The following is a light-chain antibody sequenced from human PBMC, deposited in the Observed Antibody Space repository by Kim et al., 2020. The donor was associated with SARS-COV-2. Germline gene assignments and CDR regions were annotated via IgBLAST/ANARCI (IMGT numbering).Light chain of an antibody. J-gene: IGLJ2*01. Sequence: SSELTQDPAVSVALGQTVRITCQGGSLRSYYASWNQQKPGQAPVLVIYGKNNRPSGITDRFSGSSSGNTASLTITGAQAEDEADYYCQSRDSSDKVVFGGGTQLTVL. CDR2: GKN. CDR3: QSRDSSDKVV. CDR1: SLRSYY. V-gene: IGLV3-19*01.